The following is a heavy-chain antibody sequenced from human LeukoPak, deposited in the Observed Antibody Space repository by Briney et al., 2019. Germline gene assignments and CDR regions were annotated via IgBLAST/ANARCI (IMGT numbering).Heavy chain of an antibody. CDR1: GFTFSDYY. V-gene: IGHV4-39*01. Sequence: GSLRLXCAASGFTFSDYYMSWIRQPPGKGLEWIGSIYYSGSTYYNPSLKSRVTISVDTSKNQFSLKLSSVTAADTAVYYCARHTIQLWFPYYFDYWGQGTLVTVSS. CDR3: ARHTIQLWFPYYFDY. D-gene: IGHD5-18*01. J-gene: IGHJ4*02. CDR2: IYYSGST.